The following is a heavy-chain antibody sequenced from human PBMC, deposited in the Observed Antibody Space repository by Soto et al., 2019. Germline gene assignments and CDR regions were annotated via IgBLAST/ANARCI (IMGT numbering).Heavy chain of an antibody. J-gene: IGHJ6*02. CDR1: GFTFSDYY. CDR2: ISSSSSYT. D-gene: IGHD1-26*01. V-gene: IGHV3-11*06. CDR3: AREGVVGATTLTSCYYYGMDV. Sequence: QVQLVESGGGLVKPGGSLRLSCAASGFTFSDYYMSWIRQAPGKGLEWVSYISSSSSYTNYADSVKGRFTISRDNAKNSLYLQMNSLRAEDTAVYYCAREGVVGATTLTSCYYYGMDVWGQGTTVTVSS.